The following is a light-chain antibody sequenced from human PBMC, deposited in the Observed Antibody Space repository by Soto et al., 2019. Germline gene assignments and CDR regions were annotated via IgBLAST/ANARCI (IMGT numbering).Light chain of an antibody. CDR2: GAS. J-gene: IGKJ5*01. V-gene: IGKV3D-20*02. CDR3: QQRSNWPPIT. Sequence: DIVLTQSPGTLSLSPGERATLSCRASQSVSNIYIAWYQQKPGQAPRVLIYGASRRATGIPDRFSGSGSGTDFTLTISRLEPEDFAVYYCQQRSNWPPITFGQGTRLEIK. CDR1: QSVSNIY.